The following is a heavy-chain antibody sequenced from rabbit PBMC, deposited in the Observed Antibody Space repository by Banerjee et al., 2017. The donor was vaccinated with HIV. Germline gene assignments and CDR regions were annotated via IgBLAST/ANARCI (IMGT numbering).Heavy chain of an antibody. CDR3: ARDLDYDDDGNYDL. CDR2: INTSSGNT. J-gene: IGHJ4*01. Sequence: QSLEESGGDLVKPGASLTLTCTASGFSFSVKYVMCWVRQAPGKGLEWIACINTSSGNTVYANWAKGRFTISRTSSTTVTLQMTSLTAADTATYFCARDLDYDDDGNYDLWGPGTLVTVS. D-gene: IGHD2-1*01. V-gene: IGHV1S40*01. CDR1: GFSFSVKYV.